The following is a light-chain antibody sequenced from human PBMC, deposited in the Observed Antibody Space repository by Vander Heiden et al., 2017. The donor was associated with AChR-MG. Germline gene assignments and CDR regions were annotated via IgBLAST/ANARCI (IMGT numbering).Light chain of an antibody. J-gene: IGKJ1*01. CDR2: TAS. V-gene: IGKV1-39*01. Sequence: DIQMTQSPSSLSASVGHRVTITCRTSQGISRYLNWYQQKPGKAPKLLIHTASSLHTGVPSRFSGSGSGTDFTLTINGLQSEDFAIYYCQQSYSNMWTFGQGTRVDIK. CDR3: QQSYSNMWT. CDR1: QGISRY.